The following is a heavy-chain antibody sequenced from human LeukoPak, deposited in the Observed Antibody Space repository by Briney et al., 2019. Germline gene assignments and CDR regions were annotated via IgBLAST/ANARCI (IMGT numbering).Heavy chain of an antibody. J-gene: IGHJ4*02. V-gene: IGHV5-51*01. CDR3: ARVEMATIRGIDY. CDR2: IYPGDSDA. CDR1: GYGFTSYW. Sequence: GESLKISCKGSGYGFTSYWIGWVRQMPGKGLEWMGIIYPGDSDARYSPSFQGQATISADKSISTAYLQWSSLKASDTAMYYCARVEMATIRGIDYWGQGTLVTVSS. D-gene: IGHD5-24*01.